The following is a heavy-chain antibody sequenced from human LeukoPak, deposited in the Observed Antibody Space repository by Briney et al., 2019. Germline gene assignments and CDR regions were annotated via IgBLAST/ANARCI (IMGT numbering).Heavy chain of an antibody. D-gene: IGHD1-26*01. Sequence: GGSLRLSCAASGFTFNSYWMHWVRQAPGEGLVWVSRIYSDGGRTDYADSVKGRFTISGENAKNTLYLQMNSLRDEDTAVYYCTRSGRGGAFDIWGQGTRVTVSS. CDR2: IYSDGGRT. CDR1: GFTFNSYW. V-gene: IGHV3-74*01. CDR3: TRSGRGGAFDI. J-gene: IGHJ3*02.